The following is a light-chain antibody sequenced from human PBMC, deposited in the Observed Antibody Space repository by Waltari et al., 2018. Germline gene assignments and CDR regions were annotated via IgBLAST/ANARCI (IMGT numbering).Light chain of an antibody. Sequence: QSALTQPASVSGPPGQSLTISCTAYSNDHGHYTFLSVYQQYPGKAPKLIISYVNKRHSGISDRFSGSKSGNTASLSISGLQAEDEADYYCCSYTPTNTWVFGGGTKLTV. CDR2: YVN. V-gene: IGLV2-14*03. J-gene: IGLJ3*02. CDR1: SNDHGHYTF. CDR3: CSYTPTNTWV.